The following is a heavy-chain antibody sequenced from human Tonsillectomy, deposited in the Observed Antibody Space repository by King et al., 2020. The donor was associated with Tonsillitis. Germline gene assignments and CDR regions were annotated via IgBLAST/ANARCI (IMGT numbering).Heavy chain of an antibody. CDR1: GFTFSSYE. V-gene: IGHV3-48*03. CDR2: ITVSGSTI. J-gene: IGHJ5*02. D-gene: IGHD3-22*01. CDR3: ARGCYSDSSGYSTS. Sequence: QLVESGGGLVQPGGSLRLSCAASGFTFSSYEMNWVRQAPGKGLEWVSSITVSGSTIFYADSVKGRFTIPRDNAKNSLYLQMNSLRAEDTAVYYCARGCYSDSSGYSTSWGKGPLVTVSS.